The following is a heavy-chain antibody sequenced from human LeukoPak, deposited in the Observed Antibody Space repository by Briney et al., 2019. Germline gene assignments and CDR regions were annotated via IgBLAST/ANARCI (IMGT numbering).Heavy chain of an antibody. V-gene: IGHV3-23*01. CDR1: GFTFSSYA. CDR2: ISGSGDTT. J-gene: IGHJ1*01. Sequence: PGVSLRLSCAASGFTFSSYAMNWVRQAPGKGLEWVSAISGSGDTTYYADSVKGRFTISRDNSKNTLSLQMNSLRAEDTAVYYCAKGAYSSGYYGEYFQHWGQGTLVTVPT. D-gene: IGHD3-22*01. CDR3: AKGAYSSGYYGEYFQH.